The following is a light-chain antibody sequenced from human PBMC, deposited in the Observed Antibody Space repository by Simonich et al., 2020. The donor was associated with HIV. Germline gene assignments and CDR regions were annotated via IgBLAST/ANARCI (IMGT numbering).Light chain of an antibody. CDR1: QGVLYSSNNKNY. V-gene: IGKV4-1*01. Sequence: DIVMTQSPDSLAVSLGERATINCKSSQGVLYSSNNKNYLAWYQQNPRQPPKRLIYWASTRESGVPDRLSGSGSGTDFTLTSNSLQAEDVAVYYCQQYYSTLSYTFGQGTKLEIK. CDR2: WAS. J-gene: IGKJ2*01. CDR3: QQYYSTLSYT.